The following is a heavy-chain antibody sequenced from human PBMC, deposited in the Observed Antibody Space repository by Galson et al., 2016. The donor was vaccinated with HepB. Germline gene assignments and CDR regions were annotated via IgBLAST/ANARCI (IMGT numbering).Heavy chain of an antibody. CDR1: TASITSYY. CDR3: AAADYAQQVDY. CDR2: ILYSGSS. J-gene: IGHJ4*02. Sequence: ETLSLTCTVSTASITSYYSSWIRQPPGKGLEWIGYILYSGSSNYSPSHKSRVTTSVDTSKNQFSLRLSSLTAAATAVYFCAAADYAQQVDYWGQGTLVTVSS. V-gene: IGHV4-59*08. D-gene: IGHD4-17*01.